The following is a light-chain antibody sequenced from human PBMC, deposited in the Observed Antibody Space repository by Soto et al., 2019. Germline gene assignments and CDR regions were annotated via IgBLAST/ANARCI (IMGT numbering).Light chain of an antibody. CDR3: AAWDDGLIGWV. CDR2: SNN. CDR1: SSNIGSNT. Sequence: QPVLTQPPSASGTPVQRVTISCSGSSSNIGSNTVNWYRQLPGTSPRLLIYSNNQRPAGVPDRFSGSKSGTSASLAISGLQSEDEADYYCAAWDDGLIGWVFGGGTKVTVL. J-gene: IGLJ3*02. V-gene: IGLV1-44*01.